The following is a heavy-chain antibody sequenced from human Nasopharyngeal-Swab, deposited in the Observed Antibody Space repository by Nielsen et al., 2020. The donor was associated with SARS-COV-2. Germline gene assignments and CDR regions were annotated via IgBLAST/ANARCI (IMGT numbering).Heavy chain of an antibody. J-gene: IGHJ4*02. Sequence: SETLSLTCTVSGGSISSYYWSWIRQPPGKGLEWIGYIYYSGSTNYNPSLKSRVTISVDTSKNQFSLKLSSVTAADTAVYYCARANRSGIFGVVLNFDYWGQGTLVTVSS. V-gene: IGHV4-59*12. CDR2: IYYSGST. CDR1: GGSISSYY. D-gene: IGHD3-3*01. CDR3: ARANRSGIFGVVLNFDY.